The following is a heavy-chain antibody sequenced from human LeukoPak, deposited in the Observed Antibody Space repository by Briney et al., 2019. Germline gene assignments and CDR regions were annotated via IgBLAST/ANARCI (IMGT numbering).Heavy chain of an antibody. CDR2: ISGSGGST. CDR1: GFTFSSYG. J-gene: IGHJ4*02. D-gene: IGHD4-17*01. Sequence: PGGSLRLSCVGSGFTFSSYGMNWVRQAPGKGLEWVSAISGSGGSTYYADSVKGRFTISRDNSKNTLYLQMNSLRAEDTAVYYCARGRGYYGDFFDYWGQGTLVTVSS. V-gene: IGHV3-23*01. CDR3: ARGRGYYGDFFDY.